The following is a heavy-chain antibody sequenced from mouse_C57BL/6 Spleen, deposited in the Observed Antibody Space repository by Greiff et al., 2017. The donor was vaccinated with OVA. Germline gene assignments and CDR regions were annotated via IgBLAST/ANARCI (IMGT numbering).Heavy chain of an antibody. CDR3: ARCIYYGNLYYFDY. J-gene: IGHJ2*01. D-gene: IGHD2-1*01. CDR2: IYPGDGDT. CDR1: GYAFSSYW. Sequence: QVQLQQSGAELVKPGASVKISCKASGYAFSSYWMNWVKQRPGKGLEWIGQIYPGDGDTNYNGKFKGKATLTADKSSSTAYMQLSSLTSEDAAVYFCARCIYYGNLYYFDYWGQGTTLTVSS. V-gene: IGHV1-80*01.